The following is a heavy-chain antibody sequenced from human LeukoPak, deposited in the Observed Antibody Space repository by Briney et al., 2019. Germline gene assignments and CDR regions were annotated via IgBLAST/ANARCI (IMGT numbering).Heavy chain of an antibody. CDR3: ARHGNYYDSSGYSEFDY. CDR1: GYSFTSYW. Sequence: ESLKDSRKGPGYSFTSYWTGSVRQMPRKSLERMGNIYPGDSDTRYSPSFQGQVTISADKSISTAYLQWSSLKASDTAMYYCARHGNYYDSSGYSEFDYWGQGTLVTVSS. CDR2: IYPGDSDT. D-gene: IGHD3-22*01. V-gene: IGHV5-51*01. J-gene: IGHJ4*02.